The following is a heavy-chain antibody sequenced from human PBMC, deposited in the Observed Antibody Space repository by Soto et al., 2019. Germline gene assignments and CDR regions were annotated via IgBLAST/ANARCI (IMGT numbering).Heavy chain of an antibody. Sequence: SETLPLTCAVSGGSISSGGYSWSWIRQPPGKGLEWIAYIYHSGSTYYNPSLKSRVTISVDRSKNQFSLKLSSVPAADTAVYYCARVIVVVSAAIGWFDPWGQGTLVTVSS. CDR2: IYHSGST. J-gene: IGHJ5*02. V-gene: IGHV4-30-2*01. CDR1: GGSISSGGYS. CDR3: ARVIVVVSAAIGWFDP. D-gene: IGHD2-2*01.